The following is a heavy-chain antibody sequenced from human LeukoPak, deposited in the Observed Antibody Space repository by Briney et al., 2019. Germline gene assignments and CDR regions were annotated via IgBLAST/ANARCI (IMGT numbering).Heavy chain of an antibody. CDR2: IYSGGTT. J-gene: IGHJ4*02. Sequence: GGSLRLSCAASGFTISSDYMSWVRQAPGKGLEWVSLIYSGGTTYYTDSVRGRFTISRDDSKNTLYLQMNSLRPEDTAVYYCARDVPAPHWGQGTRVTVSS. D-gene: IGHD2-2*01. CDR3: ARDVPAPH. CDR1: GFTISSDY. V-gene: IGHV3-66*02.